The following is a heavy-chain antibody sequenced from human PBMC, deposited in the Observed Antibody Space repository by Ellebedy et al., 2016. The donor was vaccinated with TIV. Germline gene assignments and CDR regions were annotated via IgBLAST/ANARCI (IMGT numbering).Heavy chain of an antibody. CDR3: ARHHTVERGAIDY. CDR2: IYYSGST. Sequence: MPSETLSLTCAVYGGSLSGYYWGWIRQPPGKGLEWIGSIYYSGSTYYYPSLKSRVTMSIDTSKNQFSLKLSSVTAADTAVYYCARHHTVERGAIDYWGQGTLVTVSS. V-gene: IGHV4-39*01. J-gene: IGHJ4*02. CDR1: GGSLSGYY. D-gene: IGHD1-1*01.